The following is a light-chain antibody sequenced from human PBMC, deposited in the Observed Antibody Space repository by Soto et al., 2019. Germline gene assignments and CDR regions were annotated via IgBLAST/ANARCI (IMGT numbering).Light chain of an antibody. CDR3: RSYGGNLV. Sequence: QSVLTQPPSASGSPGQSVSISCTGNSSDIGNNNYVSWYQQHPGKAPKLMIYEVSKRPSGVPDRFSGSKSGNTASLTVSGLQAEDEADYDCRSYGGNLVFGGGTKVTVL. CDR2: EVS. V-gene: IGLV2-8*01. CDR1: SSDIGNNNY. J-gene: IGLJ3*02.